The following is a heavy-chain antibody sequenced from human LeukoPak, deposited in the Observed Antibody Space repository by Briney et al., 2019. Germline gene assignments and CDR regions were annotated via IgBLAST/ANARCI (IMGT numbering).Heavy chain of an antibody. V-gene: IGHV4-4*07. CDR1: DGSISIHY. CDR3: ARAPNSSSWRFDY. CDR2: IYTSGST. D-gene: IGHD6-13*01. Sequence: SETLSLTCTVSDGSISIHYWSWIRQPAGKGLEWIGRIYTSGSTNYSPSLKSRVTMSMDTSKNHFSLNLRSVTAADTAVYYCARAPNSSSWRFDYWGQGSLVTVSS. J-gene: IGHJ4*02.